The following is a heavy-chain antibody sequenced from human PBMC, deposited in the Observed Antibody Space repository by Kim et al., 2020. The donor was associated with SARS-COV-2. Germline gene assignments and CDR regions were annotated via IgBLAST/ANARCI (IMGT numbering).Heavy chain of an antibody. D-gene: IGHD3-10*01. V-gene: IGHV5-51*01. Sequence: SPSFQGQVTISADKSISTAYLQWSSLKASDTAMYYCARLETYGLGTYVDYWGQGTLVTVSS. J-gene: IGHJ4*02. CDR3: ARLETYGLGTYVDY.